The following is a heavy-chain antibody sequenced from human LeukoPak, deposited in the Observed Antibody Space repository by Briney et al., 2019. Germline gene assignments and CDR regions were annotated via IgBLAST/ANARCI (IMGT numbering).Heavy chain of an antibody. J-gene: IGHJ4*02. V-gene: IGHV3-30*02. CDR3: TKGDSGWHFDY. Sequence: PGGSLRLSCAASGFTFSDYGMHWVRQAPGKGLEWVTFIRYDGVNKSYADSVKGRFTVSRDNSKNTLYLQINSLRPEDTALYYCTKGDSGWHFDYWGQGTLVTVSS. CDR1: GFTFSDYG. CDR2: IRYDGVNK. D-gene: IGHD6-19*01.